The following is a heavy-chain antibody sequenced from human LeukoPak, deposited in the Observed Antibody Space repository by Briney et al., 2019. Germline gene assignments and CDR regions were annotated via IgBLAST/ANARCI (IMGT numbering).Heavy chain of an antibody. D-gene: IGHD2-2*01. CDR3: ARASSTSCSY. CDR2: IYSDGSST. Sequence: GGSLRLSCAASGFTVSSSYMSWVRQAPGKGLVWVSRIYSDGSSTNYADSVKGRFTISRDNAKNTLCLQMNSLRAEDTAVYYCARASSTSCSYWGQGTLVTVSS. J-gene: IGHJ4*02. CDR1: GFTVSSSY. V-gene: IGHV3-74*01.